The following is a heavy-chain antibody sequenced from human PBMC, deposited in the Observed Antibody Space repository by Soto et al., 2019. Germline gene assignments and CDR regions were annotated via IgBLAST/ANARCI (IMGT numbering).Heavy chain of an antibody. Sequence: QVQLQESGPGLVKPSETLSLTCTVSGGSIRSYGWSWIRQPAGKGLEWIGRMDSSGSTNYNPSLKSRVTMSVDTSKNQFYLNLRSVTAADTSVYYCARDLGGGSYFDLWGQGTLVTVFS. CDR2: MDSSGST. D-gene: IGHD5-12*01. CDR3: ARDLGGGSYFDL. J-gene: IGHJ4*02. CDR1: GGSIRSYG. V-gene: IGHV4-4*07.